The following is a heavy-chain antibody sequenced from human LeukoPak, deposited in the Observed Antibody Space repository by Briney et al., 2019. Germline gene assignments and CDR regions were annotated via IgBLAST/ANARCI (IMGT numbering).Heavy chain of an antibody. CDR3: ARRYDGFDY. V-gene: IGHV3-30-3*01. J-gene: IGHJ4*02. D-gene: IGHD3-3*01. Sequence: GGSLRLSCAASGFTFSSYAVHWVRQAPGRGLEWVAVISYDGSNKYYANSVKGRFSISRDNSKNTLYLQMNSLRAEDTAVYYCARRYDGFDYWGQGTLVTVSS. CDR2: ISYDGSNK. CDR1: GFTFSSYA.